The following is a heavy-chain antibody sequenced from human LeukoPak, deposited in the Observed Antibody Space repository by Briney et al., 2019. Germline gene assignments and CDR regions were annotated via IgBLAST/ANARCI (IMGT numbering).Heavy chain of an antibody. CDR3: ARVAPALSLDWFDP. J-gene: IGHJ5*02. Sequence: SESLSLTCTVSGGSISSYYWSWIRQPAGKGLEWIGRIYTSGSTNYNPSLKSRVTISVDTSKNQFSLKLSSVTAADTAVYYCARVAPALSLDWFDPWGQGTPVTVSS. V-gene: IGHV4-4*07. CDR1: GGSISSYY. D-gene: IGHD2-2*01. CDR2: IYTSGST.